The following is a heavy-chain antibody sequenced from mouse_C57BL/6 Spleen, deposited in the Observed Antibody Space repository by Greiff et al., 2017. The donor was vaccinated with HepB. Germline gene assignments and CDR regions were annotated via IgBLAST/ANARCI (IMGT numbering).Heavy chain of an antibody. CDR2: IDPSDSYT. CDR3: ARGVVATNDFDY. V-gene: IGHV1-50*01. D-gene: IGHD1-1*01. CDR1: GYTFTSYW. Sequence: QVQLQQPGAELVKPGASVKLSCKASGYTFTSYWMQWVKQRPGQGLEWIGEIDPSDSYTNYNQKFKGKATLTVDTSSSTAYMQLSSLTSEDSAVYYWARGVVATNDFDYWGQGTTLTVSS. J-gene: IGHJ2*01.